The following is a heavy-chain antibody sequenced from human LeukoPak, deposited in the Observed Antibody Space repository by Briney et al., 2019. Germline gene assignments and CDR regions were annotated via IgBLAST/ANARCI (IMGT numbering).Heavy chain of an antibody. CDR3: ARDSSGAHLRYFDWLLYSEAGGYGMDV. D-gene: IGHD3-9*01. V-gene: IGHV4-4*07. J-gene: IGHJ6*02. CDR2: IYTSGST. Sequence: SETLSLTCTVSGGSISSHYWSWIRQPAGRGLEWIGRIYTSGSTNYNPSLKSRVTMSVDTSKNQFSLKLSSVTAADTAVYYCARDSSGAHLRYFDWLLYSEAGGYGMDVWGQGTTVTVSS. CDR1: GGSISSHY.